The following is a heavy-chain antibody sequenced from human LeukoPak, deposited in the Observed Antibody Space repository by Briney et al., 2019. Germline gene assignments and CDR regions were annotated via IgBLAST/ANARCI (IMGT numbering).Heavy chain of an antibody. J-gene: IGHJ6*03. CDR1: GGSFSGYY. D-gene: IGHD2-2*01. V-gene: IGHV4-34*01. CDR3: ARGHMMLWHLGGYMDV. Sequence: ASETLSLTCAVYGGSFSGYYWSWIRQPPGKGLEWIGEINHSGSTNYNPSLKSRVTISVDTSKNQFSLTLSSVTAADTAVYYCARGHMMLWHLGGYMDVWGKGTTVTVSS. CDR2: INHSGST.